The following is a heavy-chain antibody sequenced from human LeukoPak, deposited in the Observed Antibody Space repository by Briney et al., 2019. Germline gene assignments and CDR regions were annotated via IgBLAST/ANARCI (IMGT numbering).Heavy chain of an antibody. V-gene: IGHV4-59*01. D-gene: IGHD3-16*02. CDR2: IYYSGST. Sequence: SETLSLTCTVSGGPISSYYWSWLRQPPGKGLEWLGYIYYSGSTNYNPSLKSRVTISVDTSKNQFSLKLSSVTAADTAVYYCARGRLMITFGGVIATYFDYWGQGTLVTVSS. J-gene: IGHJ4*02. CDR1: GGPISSYY. CDR3: ARGRLMITFGGVIATYFDY.